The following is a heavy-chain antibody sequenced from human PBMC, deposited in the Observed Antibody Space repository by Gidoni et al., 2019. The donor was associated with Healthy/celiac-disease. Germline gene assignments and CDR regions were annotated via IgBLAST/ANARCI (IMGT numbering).Heavy chain of an antibody. CDR2: ISSSSSYI. CDR3: ARGPLDCSGGCCYSVWGVGHYYFDY. D-gene: IGHD2-15*01. CDR1: GFTFSSYS. V-gene: IGHV3-21*01. J-gene: IGHJ4*02. Sequence: EVQLVESGGGLVKPGGSLRLSCAASGFTFSSYSMNWVRQDPGQWLEWFSSISSSSSYIYYADSVKGRFTISRDNAKNSLYLQMNSLRAEDTAVYYCARGPLDCSGGCCYSVWGVGHYYFDYWGQGTLVTVSS.